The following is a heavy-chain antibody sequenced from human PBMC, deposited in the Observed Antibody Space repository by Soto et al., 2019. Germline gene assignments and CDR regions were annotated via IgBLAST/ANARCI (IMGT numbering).Heavy chain of an antibody. CDR2: IGGGGGST. J-gene: IGHJ5*02. CDR3: GARYTSSWSGFDP. Sequence: GGSLRLSCTASGFTFNNYAMNWVRQAPGKGLEWVSVIGGGGGSTYYAASVKGRFIISRDNSKNTLYLQMSSLRADDTAVYYCGARYTSSWSGFDPWGQGTLVTVSS. CDR1: GFTFNNYA. V-gene: IGHV3-23*01. D-gene: IGHD6-13*01.